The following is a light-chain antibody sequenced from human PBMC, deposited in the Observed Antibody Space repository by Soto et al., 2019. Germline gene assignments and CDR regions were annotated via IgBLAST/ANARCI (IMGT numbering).Light chain of an antibody. J-gene: IGKJ3*01. V-gene: IGKV3-11*01. CDR1: QRVGIN. CDR3: QHSSSWPPGVT. CDR2: GAS. Sequence: EIVMTQSPATLSVSPGETATLSCRASQRVGINLAWYQQKPGQAPRLLIYGASNRATGIPARFSGSGSGTDFTLTISSLEPEDFAVYYCQHSSSWPPGVTFGPGTKVDIK.